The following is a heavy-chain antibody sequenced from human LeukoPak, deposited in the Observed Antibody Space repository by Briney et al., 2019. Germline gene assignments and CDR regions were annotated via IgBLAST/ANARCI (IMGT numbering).Heavy chain of an antibody. D-gene: IGHD3-10*01. V-gene: IGHV1-2*02. CDR2: INPNSGGT. Sequence: ASVKVSCKASGYTFTGYYMHWVRQAPGQGLEWMGWINPNSGGTNYAQKFQGRVTMTRNTSISTAYMELSSLTSEDTAVYYCARGRGVWFGELSLPSIGYWGQGTLVTVSS. CDR3: ARGRGVWFGELSLPSIGY. J-gene: IGHJ4*02. CDR1: GYTFTGYY.